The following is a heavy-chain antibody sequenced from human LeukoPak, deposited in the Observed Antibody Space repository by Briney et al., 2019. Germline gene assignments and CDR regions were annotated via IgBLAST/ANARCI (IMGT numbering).Heavy chain of an antibody. CDR1: GGSISSSSYY. Sequence: SETLSLTCTVSGGSISSSSYYWGWIRQPPGKGLEWIGSIYYSGSTYYNPSLKSRVTISVDTSKSQFSLKLSSVTAADTAVYYCARIYIAAAVYFDYWGQGTLVTVSS. V-gene: IGHV4-39*07. CDR3: ARIYIAAAVYFDY. D-gene: IGHD6-13*01. J-gene: IGHJ4*02. CDR2: IYYSGST.